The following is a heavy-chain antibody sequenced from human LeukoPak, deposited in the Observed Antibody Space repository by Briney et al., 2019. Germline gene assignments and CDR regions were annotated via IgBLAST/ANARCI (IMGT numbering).Heavy chain of an antibody. CDR3: ARPYGDYYNWFDL. V-gene: IGHV1-2*02. CDR2: INPNSGDT. J-gene: IGHJ5*02. CDR1: GYTFTGYY. D-gene: IGHD4-17*01. Sequence: GASVMVSCKASGYTFTGYYIHWVRQAPGQGLEWMGWINPNSGDTNYAQKFQDRVTLTRDTSVSTAYLELTNLRSDDTAVYYCARPYGDYYNWFDLWGQGTLVTVSS.